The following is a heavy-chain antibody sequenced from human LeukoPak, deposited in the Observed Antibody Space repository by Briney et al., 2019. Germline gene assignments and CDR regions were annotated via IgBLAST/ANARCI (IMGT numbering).Heavy chain of an antibody. Sequence: PGGSLRLSCAASGFTFSRFGMQWVRQAPGKGLEWVANIKQDGSEKYYVDSVKGRFTISRDNAKNSLYLQMNSLRAEDTAVYYCARSRYYYVIWGQGTLVTVSS. CDR1: GFTFSRFG. D-gene: IGHD3-10*02. CDR3: ARSRYYYVI. CDR2: IKQDGSEK. V-gene: IGHV3-7*01. J-gene: IGHJ4*02.